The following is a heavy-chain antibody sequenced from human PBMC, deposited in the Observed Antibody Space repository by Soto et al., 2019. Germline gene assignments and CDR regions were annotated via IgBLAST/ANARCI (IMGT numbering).Heavy chain of an antibody. CDR3: ARERGGYCSGGSCPIFDY. CDR1: GGTFSSYT. Sequence: QVQLVQSGAEVKKPGSSVKVSCKASGGTFSSYTISWVRQAPGQGLEWMGRIIPILGIANYAQKFQGRVTITADKSTSTDYMELSSLRSEDTAVYYCARERGGYCSGGSCPIFDYWGQGTLVTVSS. V-gene: IGHV1-69*08. J-gene: IGHJ4*02. D-gene: IGHD2-15*01. CDR2: IIPILGIA.